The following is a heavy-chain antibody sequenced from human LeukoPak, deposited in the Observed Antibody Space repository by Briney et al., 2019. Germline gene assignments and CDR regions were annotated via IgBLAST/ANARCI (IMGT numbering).Heavy chain of an antibody. V-gene: IGHV3-33*06. D-gene: IGHD3-22*01. J-gene: IGHJ4*02. CDR2: IWYDGSTK. Sequence: PGRSLTLSCAASGFTFRSYGMHWVRQAPGKGLEWVAVIWYDGSTKYYADSAKGRFTISRDNSKNTLYLQMNSLRAEDTAVYYCAKDLYYYDSSGYLLDYWGQGTLVTVSS. CDR1: GFTFRSYG. CDR3: AKDLYYYDSSGYLLDY.